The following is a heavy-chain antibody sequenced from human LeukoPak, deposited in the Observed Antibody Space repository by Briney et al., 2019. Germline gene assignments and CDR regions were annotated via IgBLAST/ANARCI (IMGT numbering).Heavy chain of an antibody. J-gene: IGHJ4*02. V-gene: IGHV3-23*01. Sequence: GGSLRLSCAASGFTFSTYAMGWVRQAPGKGLEWVSFISGSGTSTYYADSVKGRFTISRDNSKNTLSLQMNSLRVEDTAVYYCAKDLYYGSGSKFDDWGQGTLVTVSS. CDR3: AKDLYYGSGSKFDD. D-gene: IGHD3-10*01. CDR2: ISGSGTST. CDR1: GFTFSTYA.